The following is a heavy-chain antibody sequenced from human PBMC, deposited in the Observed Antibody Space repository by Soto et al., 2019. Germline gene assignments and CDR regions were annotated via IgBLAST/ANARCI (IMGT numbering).Heavy chain of an antibody. CDR3: ATSFITTIGTTA. J-gene: IGHJ4*02. CDR2: ISSSSTII. Sequence: EVQLVESGGGLVQPGGSLRLSCEASGFTFSNFGINWVRQAPGKGLEWVSHISSSSTIIYYAESVKGRFTISRDNAKNSLYLQMSSLRGEDTAVYYCATSFITTIGTTAWGQGTLVTVSS. V-gene: IGHV3-48*01. D-gene: IGHD1-1*01. CDR1: GFTFSNFG.